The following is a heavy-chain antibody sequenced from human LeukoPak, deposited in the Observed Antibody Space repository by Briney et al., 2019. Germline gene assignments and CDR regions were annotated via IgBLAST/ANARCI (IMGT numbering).Heavy chain of an antibody. Sequence: ASVKVSCKASGYTFTINGNSWVRHAPGQGLEWMGMISANNGSTTYYKKLQGRVTMTTDTSASTAYMELRSLSSDDTAVYFCARGGIAAAVDYLDYWGQGTLVTVSS. CDR2: ISANNGST. V-gene: IGHV1-18*01. J-gene: IGHJ4*02. CDR1: GYTFTING. CDR3: ARGGIAAAVDYLDY. D-gene: IGHD6-13*01.